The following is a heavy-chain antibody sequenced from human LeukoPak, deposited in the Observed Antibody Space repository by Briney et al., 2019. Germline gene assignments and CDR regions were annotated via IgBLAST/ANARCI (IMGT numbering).Heavy chain of an antibody. CDR1: GFTFSSYG. CDR2: IRYDGSNK. J-gene: IGHJ4*02. Sequence: PGGSLRLSCAASGFTFSSYGMHWVRQAPGKGLEWVAFIRYDGSNKYYADSVKGRFTISRDNSKNMLYLQMNSLRAEDTAVYYCAKDRSSTSCLDYWGQGTLVTVSS. CDR3: AKDRSSTSCLDY. V-gene: IGHV3-30*02. D-gene: IGHD2-2*01.